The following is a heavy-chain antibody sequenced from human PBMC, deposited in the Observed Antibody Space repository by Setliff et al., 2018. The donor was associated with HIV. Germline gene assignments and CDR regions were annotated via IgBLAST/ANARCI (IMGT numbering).Heavy chain of an antibody. J-gene: IGHJ4*02. CDR1: GFTFSSHD. Sequence: GGSLRLSCTASGFTFSSHDMHWVRQAPGKGLEWVAVISFDGSNKYYADSVKGRFTISRDNSKKTLYLQMNSLRAEDTAIYYCAKDGSHFWSGSPDYWGQGTLVTVSS. D-gene: IGHD3-3*01. CDR3: AKDGSHFWSGSPDY. V-gene: IGHV3-30*18. CDR2: ISFDGSNK.